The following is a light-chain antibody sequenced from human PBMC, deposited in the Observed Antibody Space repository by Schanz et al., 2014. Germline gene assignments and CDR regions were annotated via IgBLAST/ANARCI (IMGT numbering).Light chain of an antibody. Sequence: EIVMTQSPATLSVSPGERATLSCRASQSVSTYLAWYQQKPGQAPRLLIYGASSRATGIPDRFSGSGSGTDFSLTISRLEPEDFAVYYCQQYGISRFTFGPGTKVDIK. CDR3: QQYGISRFT. J-gene: IGKJ3*01. CDR2: GAS. V-gene: IGKV3-20*01. CDR1: QSVSTY.